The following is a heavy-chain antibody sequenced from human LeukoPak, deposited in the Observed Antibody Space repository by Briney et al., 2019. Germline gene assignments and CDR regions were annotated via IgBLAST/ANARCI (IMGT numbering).Heavy chain of an antibody. CDR1: GFTFSSYW. J-gene: IGHJ4*02. CDR2: IKQDGSEK. CDR3: ARGYSPLATTPFLQDYYFDY. V-gene: IGHV3-7*04. Sequence: GGSLRLSCAASGFTFSSYWMSWVRQAPGKGLEWVANIKQDGSEKYYVDSVKGRFTISRDNAKNSLYLQMNSLRAEDTAVYYCARGYSPLATTPFLQDYYFDYWAREPWSPSPQ. D-gene: IGHD2-15*01.